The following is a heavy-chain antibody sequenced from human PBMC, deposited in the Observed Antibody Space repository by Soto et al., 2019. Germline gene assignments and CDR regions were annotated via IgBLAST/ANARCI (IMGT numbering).Heavy chain of an antibody. CDR2: ISTYNNDT. V-gene: IGHV1-18*01. J-gene: IGHJ5*02. CDR1: GFTFASYG. CDR3: ARMESFGSLNWFDP. Sequence: GASVKVSCKASGFTFASYGVTWVRQAPGQGLEWMGWISTYNNDTYYAQKLQGRVTMTRDISIATAYMELNSLTSEDTAIYYCARMESFGSLNWFDPWGQGTLVTVSS. D-gene: IGHD5-18*01.